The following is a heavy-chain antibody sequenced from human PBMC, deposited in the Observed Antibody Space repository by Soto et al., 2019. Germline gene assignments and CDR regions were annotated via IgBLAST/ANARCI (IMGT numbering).Heavy chain of an antibody. CDR1: GGSFSGYY. CDR3: AKGDGYSYGYGRDAFDI. J-gene: IGHJ3*02. D-gene: IGHD5-18*01. V-gene: IGHV4-34*01. Sequence: QVQLQQWGAGLLKPSETLSLTCAVYGGSFSGYYWNWIRQPPGKGLEWIGEINHSGSTNYNPSLKSRVTMSVDTSKKQFPLKLSSVTAADTAVYYCAKGDGYSYGYGRDAFDIWGQGTMVTVSS. CDR2: INHSGST.